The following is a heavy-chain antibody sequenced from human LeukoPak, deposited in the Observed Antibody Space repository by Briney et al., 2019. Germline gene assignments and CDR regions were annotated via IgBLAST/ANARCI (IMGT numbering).Heavy chain of an antibody. J-gene: IGHJ4*02. V-gene: IGHV3-23*01. CDR2: ISGSGGST. Sequence: PGGSLRLSCAASGFTFSSYSMNWVRQAPGKGLEWVSAISGSGGSTYYADSVKGRFTISRDNSKNTLYLQTNSLRAEDTAVYYCAKSQREYSSGWYEGVDYWGQGTLVTVSS. CDR1: GFTFSSYS. D-gene: IGHD6-19*01. CDR3: AKSQREYSSGWYEGVDY.